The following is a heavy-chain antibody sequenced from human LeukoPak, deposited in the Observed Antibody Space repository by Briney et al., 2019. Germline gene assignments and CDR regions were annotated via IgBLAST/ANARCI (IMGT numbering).Heavy chain of an antibody. V-gene: IGHV3-21*01. CDR2: ISSSSSYI. CDR1: GFAFSGYG. D-gene: IGHD2-2*01. J-gene: IGHJ6*02. Sequence: PGGSLRLSCAASGFAFSGYGMHWVRQAPGKGLEWVSSISSSSSYIYYADSVKGRFTISRDNAKNSLYLQMNSLRAEDTAVYYCARERVVVVPAASYYYYYGMDVWGQGTTVTVSS. CDR3: ARERVVVVPAASYYYYYGMDV.